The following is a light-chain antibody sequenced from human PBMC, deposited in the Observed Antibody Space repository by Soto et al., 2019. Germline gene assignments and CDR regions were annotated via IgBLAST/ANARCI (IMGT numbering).Light chain of an antibody. V-gene: IGLV2-14*01. CDR1: SSDVGGYNS. CDR2: DVS. CDR3: SSYASTATRV. Sequence: QSVLTQPASVSGSPGQSITISCTGTSSDVGGYNSVSWYQQHPGKAPQLMIYDVSYRPSGVSDRFSGSKSGNTASLTVPGLWAEDEADYYCSSYASTATRVFGGGTKVTVL. J-gene: IGLJ3*02.